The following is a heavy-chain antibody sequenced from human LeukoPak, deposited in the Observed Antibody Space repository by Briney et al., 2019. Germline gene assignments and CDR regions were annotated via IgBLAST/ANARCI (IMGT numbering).Heavy chain of an antibody. Sequence: SETLSLTCTVSGGSISYYYWSWIRQPAGKGLEWIGRIYSSGNTNYNPSLKSRVTISVDTSKNQFSLKLSSVTAADTAVYYCARVSSSWYQDWYFDLWGRGTLVTVSS. J-gene: IGHJ2*01. CDR1: GGSISYYY. CDR3: ARVSSSWYQDWYFDL. V-gene: IGHV4-4*07. CDR2: IYSSGNT. D-gene: IGHD6-13*01.